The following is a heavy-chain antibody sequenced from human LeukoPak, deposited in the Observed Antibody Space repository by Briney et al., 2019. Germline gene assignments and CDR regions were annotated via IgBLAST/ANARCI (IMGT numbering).Heavy chain of an antibody. CDR1: GGSFSGYY. CDR3: ARAREGWQQLVGEYFDY. Sequence: TSETLSLTCAVYGGSFSGYYWSWIRQPPGKGLEWIGEINHSGSTNYNPSLKSRVTISVDTSKNQFSLKLSSVTAADTAVYYCARAREGWQQLVGEYFDYWGQGTLVTVSS. CDR2: INHSGST. J-gene: IGHJ4*02. D-gene: IGHD6-13*01. V-gene: IGHV4-34*01.